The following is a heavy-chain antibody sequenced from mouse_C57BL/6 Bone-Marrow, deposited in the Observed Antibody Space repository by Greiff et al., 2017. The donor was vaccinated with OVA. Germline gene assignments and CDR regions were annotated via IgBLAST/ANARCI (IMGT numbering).Heavy chain of an antibody. CDR1: GFTFSSYT. J-gene: IGHJ3*01. CDR2: ISGGGGNT. CDR3: ASPYGYDGVFFAY. D-gene: IGHD2-2*01. V-gene: IGHV5-9*01. Sequence: EVQLVEPGGGLVKPGGSLKLSCAASGFTFSSYTMPWVRQTPEKRLEWVATISGGGGNTYYPDSVKGRFTLSRDNAKNTLYLQMSSLRSEDTALYYCASPYGYDGVFFAYWGQGTLVTVSA.